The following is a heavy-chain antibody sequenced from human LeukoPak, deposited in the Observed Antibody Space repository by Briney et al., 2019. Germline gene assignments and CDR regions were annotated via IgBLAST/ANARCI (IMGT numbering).Heavy chain of an antibody. CDR2: INPNSGGT. J-gene: IGHJ4*02. D-gene: IGHD3-22*01. V-gene: IGHV1-2*02. CDR1: GYTFTGYY. CDR3: ARVRATMIVVVMDFDY. Sequence: ASVKVSCKASGYTFTGYYMHWVRQAPGQGLEWMGWINPNSGGTNYAQKFQGRVTMTRDTSISTAYMELSRLRSDDTVVYYCARVRATMIVVVMDFDYWGQGTLVTVSS.